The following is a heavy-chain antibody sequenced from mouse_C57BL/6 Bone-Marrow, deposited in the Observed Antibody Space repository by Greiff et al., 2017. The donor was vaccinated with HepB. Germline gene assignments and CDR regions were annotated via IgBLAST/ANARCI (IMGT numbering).Heavy chain of an antibody. CDR2: IRVKSDNYAT. V-gene: IGHV6-3*01. J-gene: IGHJ1*03. D-gene: IGHD2-1*01. CDR3: TTYYVNFHWYFDV. CDR1: GFTFSNYW. Sequence: EVMLVESGGGLVQPGGSMKLSCVASGFTFSNYWMNWVRQSPEKGLEWVAQIRVKSDNYATHYAESVKGRFTISRDDSKSSVYLPMNNLRAEDTGIYYCTTYYVNFHWYFDVWGTGTTVTVSS.